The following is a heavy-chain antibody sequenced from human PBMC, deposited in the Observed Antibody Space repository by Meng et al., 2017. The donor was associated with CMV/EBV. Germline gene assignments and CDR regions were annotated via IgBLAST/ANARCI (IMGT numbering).Heavy chain of an antibody. CDR1: GFTLRNYW. D-gene: IGHD4-17*01. J-gene: IGHJ6*02. CDR3: ARGDLRYCCNPGCFGDYLYYYVLDV. V-gene: IGHV3-74*01. Sequence: GESLKISCAASGFTLRNYWIDWVRQVPGKGLVWVSRVNSDASNTKYTDSVEGRFTFSRDNAKNTVSLQMDSLRDEDTAIYYCARGDLRYCCNPGCFGDYLYYYVLDVWGQGTMVTVSS. CDR2: VNSDASNT.